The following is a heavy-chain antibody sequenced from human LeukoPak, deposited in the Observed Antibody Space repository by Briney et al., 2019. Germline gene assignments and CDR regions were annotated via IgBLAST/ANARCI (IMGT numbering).Heavy chain of an antibody. Sequence: GGSLRLSCAVSGFTISDYAMSWVRQAPGKGLEWVSTISGSGGSTYSADSVKGRFTISRDNSRNTLYLQMNSLRAEDTAIYYCAKGGPQFFDYWGQGTLVTVSS. J-gene: IGHJ4*02. D-gene: IGHD5-24*01. V-gene: IGHV3-23*01. CDR3: AKGGPQFFDY. CDR2: ISGSGGST. CDR1: GFTISDYA.